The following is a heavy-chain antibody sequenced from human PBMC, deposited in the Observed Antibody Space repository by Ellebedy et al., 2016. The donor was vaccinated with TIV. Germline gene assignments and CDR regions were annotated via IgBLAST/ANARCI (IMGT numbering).Heavy chain of an antibody. J-gene: IGHJ6*03. CDR3: ARAIPASYYYYYMDV. Sequence: ASVKVSXXASGYTFTSYGISWVRQAPGQGLEWMGWISAYNGNTNYAQKFQGRVTITADESTSTAYMELSSLRSEDTAVYYCARAIPASYYYYYMDVWGKGTTVTVSS. V-gene: IGHV1-18*01. CDR2: ISAYNGNT. CDR1: GYTFTSYG. D-gene: IGHD2-21*01.